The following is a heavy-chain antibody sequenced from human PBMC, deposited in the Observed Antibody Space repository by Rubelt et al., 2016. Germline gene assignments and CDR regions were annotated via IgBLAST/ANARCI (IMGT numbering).Heavy chain of an antibody. Sequence: QVQLVQSGAEVKKPGASVKVSCKASGYTFTSYGISWVRQAPGQGLEWMGWISAYNGNTNYAQKLQGRVTMTTDTATSTAYMELRSLGSEDTAVYYCARVPMVRGVISYYGMDVWGQGTTVTVSS. CDR3: ARVPMVRGVISYYGMDV. V-gene: IGHV1-18*01. CDR2: ISAYNGNT. CDR1: GYTFTSYG. J-gene: IGHJ6*02. D-gene: IGHD3-10*01.